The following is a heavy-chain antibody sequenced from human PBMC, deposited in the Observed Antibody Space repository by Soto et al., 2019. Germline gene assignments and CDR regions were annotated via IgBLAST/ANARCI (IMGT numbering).Heavy chain of an antibody. V-gene: IGHV4-39*01. Sequence: QLQLQESGPGLVKPSETLSLTCTVSGGSISSSSYYWGWIRQPPGKGLEWIGSIYYSGSTYYNPSLKSRVTISVDTSKIQFSRKLSSVTSADTAVYYCARLFWSGNGMDVWGQGTTVTVSS. CDR1: GGSISSSSYY. J-gene: IGHJ6*02. CDR2: IYYSGST. D-gene: IGHD3-3*01. CDR3: ARLFWSGNGMDV.